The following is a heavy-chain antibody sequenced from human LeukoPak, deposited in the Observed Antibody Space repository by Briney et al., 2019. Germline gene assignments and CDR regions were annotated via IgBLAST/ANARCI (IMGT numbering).Heavy chain of an antibody. V-gene: IGHV4-34*01. Sequence: SETLSLTCAVYGGSYSGYYWSWIRQPPGKGLEWIGEINHSGSTNYNPSLKSRVTISVDTSKNQFSLKLSSVTAADTAVYYCARGYCSSTSCYGFDYWGQGTLVTVSS. J-gene: IGHJ4*02. CDR1: GGSYSGYY. D-gene: IGHD2-2*01. CDR3: ARGYCSSTSCYGFDY. CDR2: INHSGST.